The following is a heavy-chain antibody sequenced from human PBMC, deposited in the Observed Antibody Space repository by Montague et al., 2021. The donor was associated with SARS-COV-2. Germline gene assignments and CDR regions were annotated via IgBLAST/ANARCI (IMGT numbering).Heavy chain of an antibody. J-gene: IGHJ4*02. Sequence: PALVKPTQTLTLTCTFSGFSLSTSGMCVSWIRQPPGKALEWLTLIDWDDDKYYSTSLKTRLTISKDTSKNQVVLTVTNMDPVDTATYYCARSYGTTVVTRAFDYWGQGTLVTVSS. D-gene: IGHD4-23*01. CDR1: GFSLSTSGMC. CDR2: IDWDDDK. CDR3: ARSYGTTVVTRAFDY. V-gene: IGHV2-70*01.